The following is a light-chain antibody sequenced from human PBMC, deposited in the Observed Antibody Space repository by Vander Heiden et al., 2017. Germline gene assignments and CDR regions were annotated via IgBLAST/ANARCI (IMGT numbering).Light chain of an antibody. CDR1: SGISGDAYR. V-gene: IGLV5-45*03. J-gene: IGLJ1*01. CDR2: YKSDSDK. CDR3: MIWHSSAYV. Sequence: QAVLTQPSSLSASPGAPASPTCALRSGISGDAYRIYWYQQKPGSPPQYLLGYKSDSDKQQGSGVPSRFSGSKDDSANAGILLISGLQSEDEADYYCMIWHSSAYVFGTGTKVTVL.